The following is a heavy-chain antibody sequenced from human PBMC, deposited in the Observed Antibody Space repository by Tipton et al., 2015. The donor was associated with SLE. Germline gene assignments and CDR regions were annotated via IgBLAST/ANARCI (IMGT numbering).Heavy chain of an antibody. CDR3: ARDQRGYSGYVTGFFDY. CDR1: GFTFSSYG. J-gene: IGHJ4*02. Sequence: RSLRLSCAASGFTFSSYGMHWVRQAPGKGLEWVAVIWYDGSNKYYADSVKGRFTISRDNSKNTLYLQMNSLRAEDTAVYYCARDQRGYSGYVTGFFDYWGQGTLVTVSS. CDR2: IWYDGSNK. V-gene: IGHV3-33*01. D-gene: IGHD5-12*01.